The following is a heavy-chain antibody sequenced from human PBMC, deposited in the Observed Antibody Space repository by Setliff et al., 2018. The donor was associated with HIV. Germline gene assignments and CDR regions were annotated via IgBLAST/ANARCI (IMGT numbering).Heavy chain of an antibody. J-gene: IGHJ4*02. V-gene: IGHV1-69-2*01. CDR2: VDPEDGET. CDR1: GYTFTDYY. Sequence: ASVKVSCKASGYTFTDYYMHWVKQAPGKGPEWMGRVDPEDGETIYAEKFQGRVTITADTSTGTSVMELSSLKSEDTAVYYCATSGTYYYGSGTYHASAFWGQGTLVTVSS. CDR3: ATSGTYYYGSGTYHASAF. D-gene: IGHD3-10*01.